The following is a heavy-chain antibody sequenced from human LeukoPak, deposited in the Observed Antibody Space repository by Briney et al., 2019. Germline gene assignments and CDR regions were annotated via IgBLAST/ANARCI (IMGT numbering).Heavy chain of an antibody. CDR1: GGSFSGYY. V-gene: IGHV4-34*01. J-gene: IGHJ4*02. CDR3: AREIFDRSSDY. D-gene: IGHD2-15*01. CDR2: INHSGST. Sequence: SETLSLTCAVYGGSFSGYYWSWIRQPPGKGLEWTGEINHSGSTNYNPSLKSRVTISVDTSKNQFSLKLSSVTAADTAVYYCAREIFDRSSDYWGQGTLVTVSS.